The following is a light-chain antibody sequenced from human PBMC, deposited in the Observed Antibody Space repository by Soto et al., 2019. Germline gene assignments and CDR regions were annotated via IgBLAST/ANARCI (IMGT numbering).Light chain of an antibody. CDR3: SSYTSSNTLEV. J-gene: IGLJ2*01. CDR1: SRDVGGSNY. V-gene: IGLV2-14*01. CDR2: EVS. Sequence: QSALIQPASVSGSPGQSITISCTGTSRDVGGSNYVSWYQHHPHRAPKLLIYEVSYRPSGVSSRFSGSKPGNTASLTISGLQAEDDADYYCSSYTSSNTLEVFGVGTKLTVL.